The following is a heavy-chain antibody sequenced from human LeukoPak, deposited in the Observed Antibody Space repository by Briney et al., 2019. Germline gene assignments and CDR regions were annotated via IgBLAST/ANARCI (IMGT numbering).Heavy chain of an antibody. Sequence: PGGSLRLSCKTSGFTVGDRAMSWVRQAPGNGLDCVGFLRSNAYRGTTEYAASVKGRFTISSDDSKSVVYLQMNSLKSEDTAVYYCSRGPIQLWVHNGMDVWGQGTTVTVSS. D-gene: IGHD5-18*01. CDR3: SRGPIQLWVHNGMDV. J-gene: IGHJ6*02. CDR2: LRSNAYRGTT. V-gene: IGHV3-49*04. CDR1: GFTVGDRA.